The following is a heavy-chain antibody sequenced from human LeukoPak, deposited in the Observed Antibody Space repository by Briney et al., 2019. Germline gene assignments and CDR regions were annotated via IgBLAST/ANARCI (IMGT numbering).Heavy chain of an antibody. CDR3: ARATRHIVVVPAAIMFDP. Sequence: ASVKVSCKASGYTFTGYYIHWVRQAPGQGLERMGRINPNSGGTNYAQKFQGRVTMTRDTSISTAYMELSRLRSDDTAVYYCARATRHIVVVPAAIMFDPWGQGTLVTVSS. J-gene: IGHJ5*02. CDR2: INPNSGGT. V-gene: IGHV1-2*06. CDR1: GYTFTGYY. D-gene: IGHD2-2*01.